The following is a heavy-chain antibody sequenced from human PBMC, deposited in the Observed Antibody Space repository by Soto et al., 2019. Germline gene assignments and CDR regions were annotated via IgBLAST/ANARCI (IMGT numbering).Heavy chain of an antibody. Sequence: QVQLVQSGAEVKKPGSSVKVSCKASGGTFSSYAISWVRQAPGQGLEWMGGIIPIFGTANYAQKFQGRVTITADKSTSTAYMELSSLRSEGTAVYYCARGLRGYSYGYGAFDIWGQGTMVTVSS. V-gene: IGHV1-69*06. CDR2: IIPIFGTA. CDR1: GGTFSSYA. J-gene: IGHJ3*02. CDR3: ARGLRGYSYGYGAFDI. D-gene: IGHD5-18*01.